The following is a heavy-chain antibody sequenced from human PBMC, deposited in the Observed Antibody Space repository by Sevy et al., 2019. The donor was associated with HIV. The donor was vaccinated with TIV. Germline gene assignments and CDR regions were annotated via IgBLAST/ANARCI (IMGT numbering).Heavy chain of an antibody. D-gene: IGHD1-1*01. CDR2: MTSDTRNI. V-gene: IGHV3-48*02. CDR1: GFKFSVYS. Sequence: GGSLRLSCAASGFKFSVYSMNWVRQAPGKGLEWISYMTSDTRNIKYAESVNGRFTIYRDNAKNSVYLQMNSLRDEDTAVYYCARSVEGHFDYWGQGTLVTVSS. CDR3: ARSVEGHFDY. J-gene: IGHJ4*02.